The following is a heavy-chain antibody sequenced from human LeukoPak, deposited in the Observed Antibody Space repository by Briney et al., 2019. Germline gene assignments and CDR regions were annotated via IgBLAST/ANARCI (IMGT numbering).Heavy chain of an antibody. CDR2: INPNSGGT. V-gene: IGHV1-2*06. CDR3: AKDQSSSSRWYFDL. D-gene: IGHD6-6*01. CDR1: GYTFTGYY. Sequence: VASVKVSCKASGYTFTGYYMHWVRQAPGQGLEWMGRINPNSGGTNYAQKFQGRVTMTRDTSISTAYMELSRLRSDDTAVYYCAKDQSSSSRWYFDLWGRGTLVTVSS. J-gene: IGHJ2*01.